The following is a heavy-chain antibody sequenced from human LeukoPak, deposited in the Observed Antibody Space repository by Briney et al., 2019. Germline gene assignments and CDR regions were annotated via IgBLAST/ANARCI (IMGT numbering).Heavy chain of an antibody. CDR3: AKEGRSLQTY. J-gene: IGHJ4*02. CDR1: GFMFSSNW. Sequence: GGSLRLSCAASGFMFSSNWMSWVRLAPGKGLEWVANIEEDGTETYYVDSVKGRFTISRDNAKNSLYLQMNSLRVEDTAVYYCAKEGRSLQTYWGQGTLVTVSS. D-gene: IGHD5-24*01. V-gene: IGHV3-7*03. CDR2: IEEDGTET.